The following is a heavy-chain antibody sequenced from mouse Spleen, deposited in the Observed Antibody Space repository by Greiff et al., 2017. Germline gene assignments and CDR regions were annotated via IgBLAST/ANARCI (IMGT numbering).Heavy chain of an antibody. CDR3: AREVTGTEDYFDY. Sequence: QVQLKQPGAELVMPGASVKMSCKASGYTFTDYWMHWVKQRPGQGLEWIGAIDTSDSYTSYNQKFKGKATLTVDESSSTAYMQLSSLTSEDSAVYYCAREVTGTEDYFDYWGQGTTLTVSS. D-gene: IGHD4-1*01. CDR1: GYTFTDYW. J-gene: IGHJ2*01. CDR2: IDTSDSYT. V-gene: IGHV1-69*01.